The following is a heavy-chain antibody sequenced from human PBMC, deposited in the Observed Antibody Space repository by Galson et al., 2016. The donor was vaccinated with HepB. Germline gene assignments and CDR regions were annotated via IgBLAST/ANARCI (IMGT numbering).Heavy chain of an antibody. Sequence: RLSCAASGFTFSSYGMHWVRQAPGKGLGWVATISYDGSTKYYADPVKGRFTISRDNSKNTLYLQMNSLRAEDTAVYYCAREDSRGYYYFDYWGQGTLVTVSS. D-gene: IGHD3-22*01. J-gene: IGHJ4*02. CDR2: ISYDGSTK. CDR3: AREDSRGYYYFDY. CDR1: GFTFSSYG. V-gene: IGHV3-30*03.